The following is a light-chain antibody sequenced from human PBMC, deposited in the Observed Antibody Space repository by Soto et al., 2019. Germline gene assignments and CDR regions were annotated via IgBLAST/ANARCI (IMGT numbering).Light chain of an antibody. CDR1: QGISNY. J-gene: IGKJ4*01. Sequence: DIKMTQSPSSLSASVGDRVNITCRASQGISNYLAWYQQKPGKVPTLLIYAASTLQSGVPSRFSGSGSGTDFILTISSLQPDDVATYYCQKYNSAPPLTFGGGTKVDIK. V-gene: IGKV1-27*01. CDR2: AAS. CDR3: QKYNSAPPLT.